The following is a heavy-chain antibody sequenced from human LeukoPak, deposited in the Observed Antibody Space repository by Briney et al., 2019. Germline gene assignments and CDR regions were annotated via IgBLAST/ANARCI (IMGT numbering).Heavy chain of an antibody. Sequence: GGSLRLSCAASGFSFSSYWMNWVRQAPGKGLEWVAVISYDGSNKYYADSVKGRFTISRDNSKNTLYLQMNSLRAEDTAVYYCARNYYDSSGYYLLYFDYWGQGTLVTVSS. D-gene: IGHD3-22*01. CDR2: ISYDGSNK. V-gene: IGHV3-30-3*01. J-gene: IGHJ4*02. CDR3: ARNYYDSSGYYLLYFDY. CDR1: GFSFSSYW.